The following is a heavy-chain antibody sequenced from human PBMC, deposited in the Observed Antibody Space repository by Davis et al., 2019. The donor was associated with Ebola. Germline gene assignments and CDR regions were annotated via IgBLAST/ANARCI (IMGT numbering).Heavy chain of an antibody. D-gene: IGHD1-26*01. V-gene: IGHV4-30-2*01. CDR1: GASIASGGYS. J-gene: IGHJ4*02. Sequence: SETLSLTCAVSGASIASGGYSWSWIRQPPGKGLEWIGYIYHSGSAYYNPSLKSRVTISVDTSKNQFSLKLNSVTAADTAVYYCVRLLADDTVGSTFYFDYWGQGTLVTVSS. CDR3: VRLLADDTVGSTFYFDY. CDR2: IYHSGSA.